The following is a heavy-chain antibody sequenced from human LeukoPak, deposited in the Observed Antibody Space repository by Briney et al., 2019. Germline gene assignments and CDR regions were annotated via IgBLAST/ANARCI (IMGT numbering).Heavy chain of an antibody. CDR1: GGTFSRSG. D-gene: IGHD5-12*01. CDR2: IIPIFGTV. J-gene: IGHJ6*03. Sequence: SVKVSCKASGGTFSRSGISWVRQAPGQGLEWMGGIIPIFGTVNYAQKFQGRVTITADESTSTAYMELSSLRSEDTAVYYCARDSGYDSDPGYYYYMDVWGKGTTVTVSS. V-gene: IGHV1-69*13. CDR3: ARDSGYDSDPGYYYYMDV.